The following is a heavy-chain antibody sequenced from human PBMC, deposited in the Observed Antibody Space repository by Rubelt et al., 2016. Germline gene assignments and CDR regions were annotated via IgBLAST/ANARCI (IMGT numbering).Heavy chain of an antibody. CDR3: ARATTVVTHIAY. Sequence: QVQLQESGPGLVKPSETLSLTCSVSGYSVSSGYFWGWIRQPPGRGLEWIGSIYDSGSAYYNLSLIGRVTISVDTSENQFSLQLSAVTAAEPAVYYCARATTVVTHIAYWGQGTLVTVSS. V-gene: IGHV4-38-2*02. J-gene: IGHJ4*02. CDR1: GYSVSSGYF. D-gene: IGHD4-23*01. CDR2: IYDSGSA.